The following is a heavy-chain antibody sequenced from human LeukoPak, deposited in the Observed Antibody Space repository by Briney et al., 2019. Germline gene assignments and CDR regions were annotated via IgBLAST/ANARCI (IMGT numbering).Heavy chain of an antibody. Sequence: PSETLSLTCAVYGGSFSGYYWSWIRQPPGKGLEWIGEINHSGSTNYNPSLKSRVTISVDTSKNQFSLKLSSVTAADTAVYYCVRDQVRRRPQNGMDVWGQGTTVTVSS. V-gene: IGHV4-34*01. J-gene: IGHJ6*02. CDR1: GGSFSGYY. CDR3: VRDQVRRRPQNGMDV. CDR2: INHSGST.